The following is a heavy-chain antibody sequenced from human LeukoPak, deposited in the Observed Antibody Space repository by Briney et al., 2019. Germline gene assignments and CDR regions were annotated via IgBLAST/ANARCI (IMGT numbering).Heavy chain of an antibody. Sequence: SETLSLTCTVSGGSVSSGSYYWSWIRQPPGKGLEWIGYIYYSGSTNYNPSLKSRVTISVDTSKNQFSLKLSSVTAADTAVYYCARSVHYYDSSGYSNWGQGTLVTVSS. D-gene: IGHD3-22*01. CDR2: IYYSGST. V-gene: IGHV4-61*01. CDR1: GGSVSSGSYY. CDR3: ARSVHYYDSSGYSN. J-gene: IGHJ4*02.